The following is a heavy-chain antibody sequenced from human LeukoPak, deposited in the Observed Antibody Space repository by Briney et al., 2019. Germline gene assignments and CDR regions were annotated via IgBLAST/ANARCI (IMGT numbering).Heavy chain of an antibody. V-gene: IGHV3-7*01. D-gene: IGHD3-22*01. CDR2: IKQDGSEK. CDR3: ARDGGLTYYYDSSGYYFIDY. J-gene: IGHJ4*02. CDR1: GFTFRNYW. Sequence: GGSLRLSCAVSGFTFRNYWMSWVRQAPGKGLEWVANIKQDGSEKYYVDSVKGRFTISRDNAKNSLYLQMNSLRAEDTAVYYCARDGGLTYYYDSSGYYFIDYWGQGTLVTVSS.